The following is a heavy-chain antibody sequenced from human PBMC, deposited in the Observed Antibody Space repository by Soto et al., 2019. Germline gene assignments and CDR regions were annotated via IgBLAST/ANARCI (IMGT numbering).Heavy chain of an antibody. D-gene: IGHD5-12*01. CDR2: FDPEDGET. Sequence: GASVKVSWKVSGYTLTEISMHWGRQAPGKGLEWMGGFDPEDGETIYAQKFQGRVTMTEDTSTDTAYMELSSLRSEDTAVYYCATDLGYANNPAFDIWGQGTMVTVSS. V-gene: IGHV1-24*01. J-gene: IGHJ3*02. CDR3: ATDLGYANNPAFDI. CDR1: GYTLTEIS.